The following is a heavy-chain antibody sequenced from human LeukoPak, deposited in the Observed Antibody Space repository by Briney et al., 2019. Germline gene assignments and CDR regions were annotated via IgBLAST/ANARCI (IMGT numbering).Heavy chain of an antibody. CDR1: GFTFSSYS. J-gene: IGHJ3*02. Sequence: GGSLRLSRAASGFTFSSYSMNWVRQAPGKGLEWVSYISSSSSTIYYADSVKGRFTISRDNAKNSLYLQMNSLRAEDTAVYYCARDRNLGAFDIWGQGTMVTVSS. CDR3: ARDRNLGAFDI. V-gene: IGHV3-48*04. D-gene: IGHD1-14*01. CDR2: ISSSSSTI.